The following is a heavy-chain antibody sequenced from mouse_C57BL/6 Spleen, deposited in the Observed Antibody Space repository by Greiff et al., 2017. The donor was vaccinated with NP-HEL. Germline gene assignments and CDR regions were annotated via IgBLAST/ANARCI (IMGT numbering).Heavy chain of an antibody. CDR1: GYAFSSSW. J-gene: IGHJ1*03. CDR3: ARGGYGSSWYFDV. V-gene: IGHV1-82*01. Sequence: VQLQQPGPELVKPGASVKISCKASGYAFSSSWMNWVKQRPGKGLEWIGRIYPGDGDTNYNGKFKGKATLTADKSSSTAYMQLSSLTSEDSAVYFCARGGYGSSWYFDVWGTGTTVTVSS. D-gene: IGHD1-1*01. CDR2: IYPGDGDT.